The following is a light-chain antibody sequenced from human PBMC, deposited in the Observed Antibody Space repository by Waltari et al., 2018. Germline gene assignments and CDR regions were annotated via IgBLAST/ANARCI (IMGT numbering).Light chain of an antibody. Sequence: EIVMTQSPATLSLSPGERATLSRRTSQSVNSDLAWYQQKPGQAPSLLFYGASTRATGVPLMFSGSGSGAEFTLTISSLQSEDLAIYHCQQYNKWPPTFGGGTKVEIK. J-gene: IGKJ4*01. CDR1: QSVNSD. CDR2: GAS. CDR3: QQYNKWPPT. V-gene: IGKV3-15*01.